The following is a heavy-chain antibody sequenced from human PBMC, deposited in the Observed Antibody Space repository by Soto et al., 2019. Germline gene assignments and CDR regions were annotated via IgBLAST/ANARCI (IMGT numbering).Heavy chain of an antibody. CDR3: ARDRFGSRKHMDV. CDR1: GYTFTSYS. J-gene: IGHJ6*02. V-gene: IGHV1-3*04. CDR2: INTGNGNT. D-gene: IGHD3-10*01. Sequence: ASVEVSCKASGYTFTSYSIHWVLQAPGQRLEWMAWINTGNGNTKYSQKFQGRVTITRDTSASTAYMEMNSLTADDTGVYYCARDRFGSRKHMDVWGQGTTVTVSS.